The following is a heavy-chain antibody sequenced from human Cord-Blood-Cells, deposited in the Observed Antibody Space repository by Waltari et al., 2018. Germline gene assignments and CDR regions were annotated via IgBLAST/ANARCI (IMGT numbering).Heavy chain of an antibody. V-gene: IGHV3-48*03. D-gene: IGHD2-21*01. J-gene: IGHJ6*02. CDR2: ISSSGSTI. CDR3: ARDLYGGEPFYYGMDV. Sequence: RLSCAASGFTFSSYEMNWVRQAPGKGLEWVSYISSSGSTIYYADSVKGRFTISRDNAKNSLYLQMNSLRAEDTAVYYCARDLYGGEPFYYGMDVWGQGTTVTVSS. CDR1: GFTFSSYE.